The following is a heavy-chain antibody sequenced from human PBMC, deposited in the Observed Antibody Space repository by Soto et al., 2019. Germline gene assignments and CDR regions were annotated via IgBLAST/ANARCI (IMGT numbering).Heavy chain of an antibody. CDR1: GFTFSDSA. CDR3: VRRELDF. CDR2: ISGSGGST. J-gene: IGHJ4*02. V-gene: IGHV3-23*01. Sequence: EVQLLESGGGLVQPGGSLRLSCAASGFTFSDSAMNWVRQTPGMGLEWVSSISGSGGSTYYVDSVKGRFTISRDNSMNTLYLQMNVLRPDDSALYFCVRRELDFWGQGALVTVSS.